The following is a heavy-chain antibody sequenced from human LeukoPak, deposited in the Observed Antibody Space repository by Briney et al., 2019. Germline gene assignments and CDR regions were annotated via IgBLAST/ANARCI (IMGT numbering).Heavy chain of an antibody. CDR1: GFTFSSYA. CDR2: ISGSGGST. Sequence: PGGSLRLSCAASGFTFSSYAMSWVRQAPGKGLEWVSAISGSGGSTYYADSVKGRFTISRDNSKNTLYLQMNSLRAEDTAVYYCAKDQRGYSYYYYGMDVWGQGTTVTVSS. J-gene: IGHJ6*02. V-gene: IGHV3-23*01. CDR3: AKDQRGYSYYYYGMDV. D-gene: IGHD5-18*01.